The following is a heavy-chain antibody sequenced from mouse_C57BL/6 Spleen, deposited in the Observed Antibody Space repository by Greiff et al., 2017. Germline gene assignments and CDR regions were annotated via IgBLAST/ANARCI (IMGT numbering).Heavy chain of an antibody. CDR1: GYTFTSYW. J-gene: IGHJ2*01. CDR2: IYPSDSET. CDR3: ARCEGDYFGC. V-gene: IGHV1-61*01. Sequence: VQLQQPGAELVRPGSSVKLSCTASGYTFTSYWMDWVKQRPGQGLEWIGNIYPSDSETHYNQKFKDKATLTVDKSSSTAYMQLSSLTSEDSAVYYCARCEGDYFGCWGKGTTLTVSS.